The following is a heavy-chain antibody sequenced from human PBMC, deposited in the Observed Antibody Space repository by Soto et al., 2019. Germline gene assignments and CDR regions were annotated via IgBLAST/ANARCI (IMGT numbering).Heavy chain of an antibody. Sequence: EVQLLESGGGLVQPGGSLRLSCAASGFTFNNYAMSWVRQAPGKGLEWVSVVSGNSGSTGYADSVKGRFTISRDNSKNTLYLQMNSLRDEDTAVYYCAKVIVVIAATGDYFDYWGQGTLVTVSS. CDR3: AKVIVVIAATGDYFDY. J-gene: IGHJ4*02. CDR1: GFTFNNYA. CDR2: VSGNSGST. V-gene: IGHV3-23*01. D-gene: IGHD2-15*01.